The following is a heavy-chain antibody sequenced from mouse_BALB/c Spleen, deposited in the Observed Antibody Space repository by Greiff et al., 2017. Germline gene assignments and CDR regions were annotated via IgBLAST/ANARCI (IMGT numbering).Heavy chain of an antibody. CDR2: INPNNGGT. CDR3: AGLEYGNYGFDY. CDR1: GYTFTDYN. D-gene: IGHD2-10*02. J-gene: IGHJ2*01. Sequence: EVKLMESGPELVKPGASVKIPCKASGYTFTDYNMDWVKQSHGKSLEWIGDINPNNGGTIYNQKFKGKATLTVDKSSSTAYMELRSLTSEDTAVYYCAGLEYGNYGFDYWGQGTTLTVSS. V-gene: IGHV1-18*01.